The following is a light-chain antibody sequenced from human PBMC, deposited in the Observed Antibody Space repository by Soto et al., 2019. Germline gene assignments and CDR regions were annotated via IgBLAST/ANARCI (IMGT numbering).Light chain of an antibody. J-gene: IGKJ2*01. Sequence: DIQMTQSPSTLSASVGDTVTITCRASQSISTWLAWYQQKPGKAPKLLIYKAINLQSGVPSRFSGSGSGTEFSLTISSLQPDDFATYYCQRYNDYQYIFGQGTKVDI. CDR2: KAI. V-gene: IGKV1-5*03. CDR3: QRYNDYQYI. CDR1: QSISTW.